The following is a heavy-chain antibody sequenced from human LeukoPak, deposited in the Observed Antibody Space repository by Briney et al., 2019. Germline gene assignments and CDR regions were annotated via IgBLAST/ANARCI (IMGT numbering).Heavy chain of an antibody. CDR1: GFTFSSYG. V-gene: IGHV3-33*01. CDR3: ARDGVGATGIAY. CDR2: IWYDGSNK. J-gene: IGHJ4*02. D-gene: IGHD1-26*01. Sequence: PGGSLRLSCAASGFTFSSYGMHWVSQAPGKGLEWVAVIWYDGSNKYYADSVKGRFTISRDNSKNTLYLQMNSLRAEDTAVYYCARDGVGATGIAYWGQGTLVTVSS.